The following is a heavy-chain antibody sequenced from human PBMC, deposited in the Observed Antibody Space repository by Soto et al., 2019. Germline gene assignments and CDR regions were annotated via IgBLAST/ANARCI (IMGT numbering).Heavy chain of an antibody. CDR1: GSILSSFA. D-gene: IGHD7-27*01. V-gene: IGHV3-48*01. Sequence: PGGSLRLSCGTTGSILSSFAINLLRQDPGKGLEWVSYISSSSSVIDYADSVKGRFTVSRDNARNSLYLQMNSLRAEDTAVYYCARDLSWGSNWYYYMDVWGKGTTVTVSS. CDR3: ARDLSWGSNWYYYMDV. CDR2: ISSSSSVI. J-gene: IGHJ6*03.